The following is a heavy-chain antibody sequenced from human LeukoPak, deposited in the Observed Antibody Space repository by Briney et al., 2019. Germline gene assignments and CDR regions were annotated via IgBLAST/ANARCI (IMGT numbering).Heavy chain of an antibody. CDR2: ISSSGSTI. J-gene: IGHJ6*03. CDR3: AELGIAMIGGV. CDR1: GFTFSSYE. V-gene: IGHV3-48*03. Sequence: GGSLRLSCAASGFTFSSYEMNWVRQAPGKGLEWVSYISSSGSTIYYEDSVKGGLTISRDKDKNSLYLQMNSLRDEDTDVYYCAELGIAMIGGVWGKGTTVTI. D-gene: IGHD3-10*02.